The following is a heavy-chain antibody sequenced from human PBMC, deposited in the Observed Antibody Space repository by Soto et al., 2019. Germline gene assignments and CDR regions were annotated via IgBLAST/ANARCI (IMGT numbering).Heavy chain of an antibody. CDR2: VYYRGRS. Sequence: SETLSRTCTVSGGSVTNSSYYWGWIRQSPGKGLEWIGSVYYRGRSYSKSSVKSRVTISVDTSKNRLSLSLNYVTASDTAVYFCVSQRTTVPTQAYFDYWGPGALVT. D-gene: IGHD4-17*01. J-gene: IGHJ4*02. CDR1: GGSVTNSSYY. V-gene: IGHV4-39*01. CDR3: VSQRTTVPTQAYFDY.